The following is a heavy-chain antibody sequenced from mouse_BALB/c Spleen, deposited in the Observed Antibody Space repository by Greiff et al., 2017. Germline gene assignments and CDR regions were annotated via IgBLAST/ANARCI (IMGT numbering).Heavy chain of an antibody. CDR2: IAPGSGNT. Sequence: QVQLQQSGDDLVKPGASVKLSCKASGYTFTSYWINWIKQRPGQGLEWIGRIAPGSGNTNYNEKFKGKATLTVDTSSSTAYVDLSSLTSEDSAVYYCARSSGPYYFDYWGQGTTLTVSS. J-gene: IGHJ2*01. V-gene: IGHV1-55*01. CDR3: ARSSGPYYFDY. D-gene: IGHD3-1*01. CDR1: GYTFTSYW.